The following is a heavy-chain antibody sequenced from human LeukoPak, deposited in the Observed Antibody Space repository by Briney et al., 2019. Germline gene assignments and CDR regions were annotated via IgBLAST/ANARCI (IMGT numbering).Heavy chain of an antibody. D-gene: IGHD3-22*01. Sequence: GGSLRLSCAASGFTFSNAWMHWVRQAPGKGLVWVSRINSDGSSTSDADSVKGRFTISRDNAKNTLYLQMNSLRAEDTAVYYCAREGYYYDSSGYYYSLFDYWGQGTLVTVSS. CDR1: GFTFSNAW. CDR2: INSDGSST. J-gene: IGHJ4*02. CDR3: AREGYYYDSSGYYYSLFDY. V-gene: IGHV3-74*01.